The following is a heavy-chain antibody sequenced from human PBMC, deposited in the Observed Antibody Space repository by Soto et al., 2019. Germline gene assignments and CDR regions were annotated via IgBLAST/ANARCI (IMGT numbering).Heavy chain of an antibody. CDR1: GGTFSSYA. CDR3: ARDWAGTGPGHYYGMDV. D-gene: IGHD1-1*01. CDR2: IIPIFGTA. Sequence: QVQLVQSGAEVKKPGSSVKVSCKASGGTFSSYAISWVRQAPGQGLEWMGGIIPIFGTANYAQKFQGRVTITADESTSTAYMELSSLRSDDTAVYYCARDWAGTGPGHYYGMDVWGQGTTVTVS. J-gene: IGHJ6*02. V-gene: IGHV1-69*01.